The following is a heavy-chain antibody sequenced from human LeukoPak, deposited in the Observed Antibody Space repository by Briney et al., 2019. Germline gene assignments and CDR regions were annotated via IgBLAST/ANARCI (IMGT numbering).Heavy chain of an antibody. J-gene: IGHJ4*02. D-gene: IGHD6-6*01. Sequence: GRSLRLSCAASGFTFSSYGIHWVRQAPGKGLEWVAVISDDGSNKYYADSVKGRFTISRDNSRNTLYLQMKSLRPEDTAVYYCARDIGGSEQLDYWGQGTLVTVSS. CDR2: ISDDGSNK. CDR3: ARDIGGSEQLDY. CDR1: GFTFSSYG. V-gene: IGHV3-30*03.